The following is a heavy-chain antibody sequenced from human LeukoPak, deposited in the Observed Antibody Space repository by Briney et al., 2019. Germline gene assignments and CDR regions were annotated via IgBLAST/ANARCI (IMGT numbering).Heavy chain of an antibody. CDR2: ISSSGSTI. J-gene: IGHJ4*02. D-gene: IGHD4-17*01. CDR1: GFTFSDYY. V-gene: IGHV3-11*01. CDR3: ATQDYGALDY. Sequence: GGSLRLSCAASGFTFSDYYMNWIRQAPGKGLEWISSISSSGSTIYYADSVKGRFTTSRDNAKNSLYLQMNSLRAEDTALYYCATQDYGALDYWGQGTLVTVSS.